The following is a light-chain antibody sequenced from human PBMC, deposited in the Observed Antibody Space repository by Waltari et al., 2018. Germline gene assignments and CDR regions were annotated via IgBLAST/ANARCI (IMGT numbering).Light chain of an antibody. CDR2: AAS. CDR1: QSLSRSR. CDR3: QQYGSSVMYT. Sequence: EVVLTQSPGTLSLSPGERATLSCRASQSLSRSRLAWYQQKPGQAPRLLMYAASRRATGIADRFSGSGTGTDFSLTVSRVEPEDSAVYYCQQYGSSVMYTFGQGTKLEIQ. V-gene: IGKV3-20*01. J-gene: IGKJ2*01.